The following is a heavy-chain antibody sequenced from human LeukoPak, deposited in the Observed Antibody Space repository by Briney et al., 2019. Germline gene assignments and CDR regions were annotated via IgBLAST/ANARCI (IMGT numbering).Heavy chain of an antibody. CDR2: IYYSGST. J-gene: IGHJ5*02. V-gene: IGHV4-30-4*07. CDR1: GGSISSGGYS. Sequence: PSETLSLTCAVSGGSISSGGYSWSWIRQPPGKGLEWIGYIYYSGSTYYNPSLKSRVTISVDTSKNQFSLKLSSVTAADTAVYYCARAGWYSSSWGKRDSNWFDPWGQGTLVTVSS. D-gene: IGHD6-13*01. CDR3: ARAGWYSSSWGKRDSNWFDP.